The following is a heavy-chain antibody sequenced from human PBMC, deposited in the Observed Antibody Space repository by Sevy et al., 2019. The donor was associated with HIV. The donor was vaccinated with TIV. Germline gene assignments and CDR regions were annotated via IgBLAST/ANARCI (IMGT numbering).Heavy chain of an antibody. V-gene: IGHV3-13*01. J-gene: IGHJ4*02. CDR3: ARANGYCSSTSCEGGYFDY. CDR1: GFTFSSYD. D-gene: IGHD2-2*03. CDR2: IGTAGDT. Sequence: GGSLRLSCAASGFTFSSYDMYWVRQATGKGLEWVSAIGTAGDTYYPDSVKGRFTISRENAKNSMYLEMNGLRAGDTAVYYCARANGYCSSTSCEGGYFDYWGQGTLVTVSS.